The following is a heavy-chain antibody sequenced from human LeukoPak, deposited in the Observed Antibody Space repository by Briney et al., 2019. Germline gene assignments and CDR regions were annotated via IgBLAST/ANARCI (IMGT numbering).Heavy chain of an antibody. V-gene: IGHV4-59*01. D-gene: IGHD3-22*01. CDR3: ARGPLYDSSGYWYYFDY. J-gene: IGHJ4*02. CDR1: GGSISSYY. CDR2: IYYSGST. Sequence: PSETLSLTCTVSGGSISSYYWSWIRQPPGKGLEWIGYIYYSGSTNYNPSLKSRVTISVDTSKNQFSLKLSSVTAADTAVYYCARGPLYDSSGYWYYFDYWGQGTLVTVSS.